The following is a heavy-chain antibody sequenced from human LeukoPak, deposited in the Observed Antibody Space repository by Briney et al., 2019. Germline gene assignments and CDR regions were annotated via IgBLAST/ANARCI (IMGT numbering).Heavy chain of an antibody. CDR3: ARQRAHVFDI. Sequence: PSETLSLTCTVSSGSVSSDTYYWSWIRQPPGKGLEYIGYLYYSGGTNYNPSLQSRVTISRDTSKSQFSLELSCVTPADTAMYYCARQRAHVFDIWGQGTMITVSS. J-gene: IGHJ3*02. CDR1: SGSVSSDTYY. V-gene: IGHV4-61*01. CDR2: LYYSGGT.